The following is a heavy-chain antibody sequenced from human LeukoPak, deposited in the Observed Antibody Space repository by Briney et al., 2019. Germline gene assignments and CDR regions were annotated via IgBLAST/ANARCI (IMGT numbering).Heavy chain of an antibody. D-gene: IGHD3-22*01. CDR3: ARRDSSGNYYFDY. V-gene: IGHV5-51*01. CDR1: GYSFTNYW. J-gene: IGHJ4*02. CDR2: IYPGDSNS. Sequence: GESLKISCQGSGYSFTNYWIGWVRQMPGKGLEWMGIIYPGDSNSIYSPSFQGQVTISADKSISTAYLQWSSLKASDTAMYYCARRDSSGNYYFDYWGQGTLVAVSS.